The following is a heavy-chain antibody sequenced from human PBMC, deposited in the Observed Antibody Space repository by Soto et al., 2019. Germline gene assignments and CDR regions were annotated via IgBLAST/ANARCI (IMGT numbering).Heavy chain of an antibody. CDR3: ARGYGRKFDF. D-gene: IGHD3-10*01. Sequence: PSETLSLTCAVYGGSFSGYYWNWVRQPPGKGLEWIGEINHSRSTNYNPSLKSRVTISVDTSKNQFSLKLSSVTAADTAVYYCARGYGRKFDFWGQGTLVTVSS. CDR2: INHSRST. J-gene: IGHJ4*02. CDR1: GGSFSGYY. V-gene: IGHV4-34*01.